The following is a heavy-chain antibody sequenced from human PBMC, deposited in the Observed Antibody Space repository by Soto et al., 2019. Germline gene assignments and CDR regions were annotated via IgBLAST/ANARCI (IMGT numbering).Heavy chain of an antibody. D-gene: IGHD2-15*01. J-gene: IGHJ5*02. CDR2: IYPGDSDT. V-gene: IGHV5-51*01. CDR3: ARRPGYCSGGSCYSGNWFDP. Sequence: GESLKISCKGSGYSFTSYWIGWVRQMPGKGLEWMGIIYPGDSDTRYSPSFQGQVTTSADKSISTAYLQWSSLKASDTAMYYCARRPGYCSGGSCYSGNWFDPWGQGTLVTVS. CDR1: GYSFTSYW.